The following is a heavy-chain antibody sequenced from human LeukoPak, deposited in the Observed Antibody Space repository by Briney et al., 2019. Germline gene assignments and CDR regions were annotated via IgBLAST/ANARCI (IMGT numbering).Heavy chain of an antibody. Sequence: SETLSLTCTVSGGSISSSYYYWGWIRQPPGKGLEWIGSIYYSGSTYYNPSLKSRVTISVDTSKNQFSLKLSSVTAADTAVYYCARGLLSAPTHPLLEMAPKTPFDYWGQGTLVTVSS. CDR1: GGSISSSYYY. CDR3: ARGLLSAPTHPLLEMAPKTPFDY. D-gene: IGHD5-24*01. CDR2: IYYSGST. J-gene: IGHJ4*02. V-gene: IGHV4-39*01.